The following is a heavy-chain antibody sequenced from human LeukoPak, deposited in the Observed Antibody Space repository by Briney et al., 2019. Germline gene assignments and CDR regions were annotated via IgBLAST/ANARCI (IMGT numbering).Heavy chain of an antibody. Sequence: GGSLRLSCAASGFTFSSYWMSWVRQAPGKGLEWVANIKQDGSEKYYVDSVKGRFTISRDNAKNSLYLQMNSLRAEDTAVYYCAREKNSGSYPFDYWGQGTLVTVSS. D-gene: IGHD1-26*01. CDR3: AREKNSGSYPFDY. V-gene: IGHV3-7*01. CDR1: GFTFSSYW. J-gene: IGHJ4*02. CDR2: IKQDGSEK.